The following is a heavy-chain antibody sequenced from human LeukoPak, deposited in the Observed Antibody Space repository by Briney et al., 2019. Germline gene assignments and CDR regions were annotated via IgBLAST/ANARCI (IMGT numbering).Heavy chain of an antibody. CDR3: ARWGLIGYCSGGSCYRNWFDP. CDR2: ISAYNGNT. D-gene: IGHD2-15*01. CDR1: GYIFTNHG. J-gene: IGHJ5*02. V-gene: IGHV1-18*01. Sequence: ASVKVSCKASGYIFTNHGISWVRQAPGQGLEWMGWISAYNGNTNYAQKLQGRVTMTTDTSTSTAYMELRSLRSDDTAVYYCARWGLIGYCSGGSCYRNWFDPWGQGTLVTVSS.